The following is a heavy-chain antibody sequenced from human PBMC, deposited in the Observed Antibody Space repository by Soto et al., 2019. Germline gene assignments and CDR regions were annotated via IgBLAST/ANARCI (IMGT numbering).Heavy chain of an antibody. V-gene: IGHV4-39*01. J-gene: IGHJ5*02. Sequence: SETLSLTCTVSGGSISSSSYYWGWIRQPPGKGLEWIGSIYYSGSTYYNPSLKSRVTISVDTSKNQFSLKLSSVTAADTAVYYCASLLELVPAAMPAPQSWFDPWGQGTLVTVSS. CDR3: ASLLELVPAAMPAPQSWFDP. CDR2: IYYSGST. CDR1: GGSISSSSYY. D-gene: IGHD2-2*01.